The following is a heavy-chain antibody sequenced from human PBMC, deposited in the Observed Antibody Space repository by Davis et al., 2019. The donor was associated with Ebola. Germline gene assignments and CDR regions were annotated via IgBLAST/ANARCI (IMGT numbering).Heavy chain of an antibody. Sequence: SGPTLVKPTQTLTLTCTFSGFSLSTSGVGVGWIRQPPGKALEWLAHIFSNDEKSYSTSLKSRLTISKDTSKSQVVLTMTNMDPVDTATYYCARIGGYYDFWSGYYSYYYYGMDVWGQGTTVTVSS. CDR1: GFSLSTSGVG. V-gene: IGHV2-26*01. D-gene: IGHD3-3*01. CDR3: ARIGGYYDFWSGYYSYYYYGMDV. CDR2: IFSNDEK. J-gene: IGHJ6*02.